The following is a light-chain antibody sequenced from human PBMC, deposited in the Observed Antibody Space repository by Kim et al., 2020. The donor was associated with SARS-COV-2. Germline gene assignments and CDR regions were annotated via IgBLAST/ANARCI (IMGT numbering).Light chain of an antibody. CDR2: YKSDSDK. CDR3: MIWHNSVWV. V-gene: IGLV5-45*01. Sequence: QLVLTQPASLSASPGASASLTCTLRGGINVGSYRIYWYQVKPGSPPQYLLRYKSDSDKQQGSGVPSRFSGSKDASANAGILVISGLQSEDEADYYCMIWHNSVWVFGGGTQLTVL. CDR1: GGINVGSYR. J-gene: IGLJ3*02.